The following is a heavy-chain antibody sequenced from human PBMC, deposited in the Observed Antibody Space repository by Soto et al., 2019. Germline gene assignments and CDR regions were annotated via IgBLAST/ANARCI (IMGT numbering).Heavy chain of an antibody. D-gene: IGHD6-19*01. CDR1: GYTFTSYY. CDR2: INPSGGST. J-gene: IGHJ6*02. Sequence: ASVKVSCKASGYTFTSYYMHWVRQAPGQGLEWMGIINPSGGSTSYAQKFQGRVTMTRDTSTSTVYMELSSLRSEDTAVYYCARASGDSSGWGKDILPKILFYHYYLMDVWGQGTLVTVSS. V-gene: IGHV1-46*03. CDR3: ARASGDSSGWGKDILPKILFYHYYLMDV.